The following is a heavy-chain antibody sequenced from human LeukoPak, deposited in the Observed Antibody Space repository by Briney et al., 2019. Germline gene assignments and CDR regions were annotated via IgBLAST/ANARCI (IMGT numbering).Heavy chain of an antibody. CDR3: ATRYSSGWYETSWFDP. V-gene: IGHV1-24*01. J-gene: IGHJ5*02. D-gene: IGHD6-19*01. CDR2: FDPEDGET. CDR1: GYTLTELS. Sequence: ASVKVSCKVSGYTLTELSMHWVRRAPGKGLEWMGGFDPEDGETIYAQKFQGRVTMTEDTSTDTAYMELSSLRPEDTAVYYCATRYSSGWYETSWFDPWGQGTLVTVSS.